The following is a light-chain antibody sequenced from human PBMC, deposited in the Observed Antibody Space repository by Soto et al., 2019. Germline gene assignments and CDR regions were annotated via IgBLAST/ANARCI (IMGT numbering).Light chain of an antibody. CDR1: SSNIGNNY. CDR2: DND. J-gene: IGLJ1*01. V-gene: IGLV1-51*01. CDR3: GTWDNSLNAYV. Sequence: QSVLTQPPSVSVAPGQRVSISCSGSSSNIGNNYVSWYQQLPGTAPKLLIYDNDKRPSGIPDRFSGSKSGTSATLGITGLQTGDEADYCCGTWDNSLNAYVFGAGTQLTVL.